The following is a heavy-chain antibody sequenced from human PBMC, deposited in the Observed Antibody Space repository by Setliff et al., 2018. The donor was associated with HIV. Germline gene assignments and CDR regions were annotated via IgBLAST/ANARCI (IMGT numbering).Heavy chain of an antibody. CDR2: INHSGST. V-gene: IGHV4-34*01. Sequence: SETLSLTCAVYGGSFNGYSWTWIRQPPGKGLEWIGGINHSGSTYYNPSLKSRVTISVDTSKNQFSLKLSSVTAADTAVYYCARHDSGGYYSLDYWGQGTLVTVSS. CDR1: GGSFNGYS. CDR3: ARHDSGGYYSLDY. J-gene: IGHJ4*02. D-gene: IGHD3-22*01.